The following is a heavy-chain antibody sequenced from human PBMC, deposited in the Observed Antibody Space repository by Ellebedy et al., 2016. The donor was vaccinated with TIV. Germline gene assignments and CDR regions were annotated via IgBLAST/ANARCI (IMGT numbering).Heavy chain of an antibody. V-gene: IGHV5-51*01. CDR1: GYSFTSYW. CDR2: IYPGDSDT. J-gene: IGHJ4*02. CDR3: ARGEGIAVANFDY. Sequence: PGGSLRLSCKGSGYSFTSYWIGWVRQMPGKGLEWMGIIYPGDSDTRYSPSFQGQVTISADKSISTAYLQWSSLKASDTAMYYCARGEGIAVANFDYWGQGTLVTVSS. D-gene: IGHD6-19*01.